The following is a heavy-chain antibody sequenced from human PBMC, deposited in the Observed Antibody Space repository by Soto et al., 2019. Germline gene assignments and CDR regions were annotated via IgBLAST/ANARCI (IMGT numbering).Heavy chain of an antibody. CDR1: GGSVSSGGYY. V-gene: IGHV4-31*03. J-gene: IGHJ4*02. CDR2: IYYSGTT. Sequence: SETLSLTCTVSGGSVSSGGYYWSWIRQHPGTGLEWIGYIYYSGTTYFNPSLKSRASISLDTSKNEFSLKLTSVPAADTAVYYCARRALPQCINGVCYKDGFWDYWGQGALVTVSS. CDR3: ARRALPQCINGVCYKDGFWDY. D-gene: IGHD2-8*01.